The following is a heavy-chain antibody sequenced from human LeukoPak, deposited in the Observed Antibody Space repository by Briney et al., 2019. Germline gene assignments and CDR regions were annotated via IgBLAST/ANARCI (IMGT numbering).Heavy chain of an antibody. V-gene: IGHV3-9*01. D-gene: IGHD1-14*01. CDR2: ISWGRDMI. J-gene: IGHJ6*02. CDR3: ARGITGTRNYYGMDV. CDR1: GFSFDDYA. Sequence: GGSLRLSCAASGFSFDDYAMHWVRQAPGKGLEWVSGISWGRDMIGYADSVKGRFIISRDNAQNSLYLQMNSLRVEDTASYYCARGITGTRNYYGMDVWGQGTTVIVSS.